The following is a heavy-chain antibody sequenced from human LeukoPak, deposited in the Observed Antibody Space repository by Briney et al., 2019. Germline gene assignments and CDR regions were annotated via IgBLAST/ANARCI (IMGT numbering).Heavy chain of an antibody. CDR2: IWYDGSNK. CDR1: GFTFSSYG. CDR3: ARGDVTCSGGSCYPCRFQH. V-gene: IGHV3-33*01. Sequence: GGSLRLSCAASGFTFSSYGMHWVRQAPGNGLEWVAVIWYDGSNKYYADSVKGRFTISTDNSKSTLYLQMNSLRAEDTAVYYCARGDVTCSGGSCYPCRFQHWGQGTLVTVSS. D-gene: IGHD2-15*01. J-gene: IGHJ1*01.